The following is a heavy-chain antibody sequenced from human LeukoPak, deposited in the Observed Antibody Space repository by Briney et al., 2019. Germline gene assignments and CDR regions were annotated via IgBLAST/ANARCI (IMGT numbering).Heavy chain of an antibody. Sequence: GGSLRLSCAASGFTVSSNYMSWVRQAPGKGLEWVSVIYSGVSTYYADSVKGRFTISRDNSKNTLYLQMNSLRAEDTAVYYCARYCSSTSCLYFDYWGQGTLVTVSS. CDR2: IYSGVST. CDR3: ARYCSSTSCLYFDY. D-gene: IGHD2-2*01. V-gene: IGHV3-53*01. CDR1: GFTVSSNY. J-gene: IGHJ4*02.